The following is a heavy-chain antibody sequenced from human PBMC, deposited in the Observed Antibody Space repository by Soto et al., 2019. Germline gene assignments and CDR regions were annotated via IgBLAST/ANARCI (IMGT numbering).Heavy chain of an antibody. J-gene: IGHJ5*02. CDR1: GYSFTSYW. D-gene: IGHD3-22*01. CDR2: IYPGDSDT. CDR3: ARHSQRDYYDTGSCFDT. Sequence: GESLKISCKGSGYSFTSYWIGWVRQMPGKGLEWMGIIYPGDSDTRYSPSFQGQVTISADKSISTAYLPWGSLKASDPAMYYCARHSQRDYYDTGSCFDTWGKETLVTVPS. V-gene: IGHV5-51*01.